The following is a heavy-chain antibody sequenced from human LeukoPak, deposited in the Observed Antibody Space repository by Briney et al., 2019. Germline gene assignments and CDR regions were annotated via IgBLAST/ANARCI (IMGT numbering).Heavy chain of an antibody. CDR1: GESFSGYY. V-gene: IGHV4-34*01. CDR3: ARGVNNWNIDVFDI. Sequence: SETLSLTCAVYGESFSGYYWSWIRQPPGKGLEWIGEINHSGSTNYNPSLKSRVTISVDTSKNQFSLKLSSVTAADTAVYYCARGVNNWNIDVFDIWGQGTMVTVSS. CDR2: INHSGST. D-gene: IGHD1/OR15-1a*01. J-gene: IGHJ3*02.